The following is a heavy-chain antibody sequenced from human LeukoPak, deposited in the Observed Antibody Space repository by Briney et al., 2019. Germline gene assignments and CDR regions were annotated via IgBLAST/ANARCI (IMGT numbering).Heavy chain of an antibody. D-gene: IGHD4-17*01. CDR1: GYTFTSYG. V-gene: IGHV1-18*01. J-gene: IGHJ4*02. Sequence: ASLKVSCKASGYTFTSYGISWVRQAPGQGLEWMGWISAYNGNTNYAQKLQGRVTMTIDTSTSTAYMELRSLRSDDTAVYYCARDTRDYGDLLFDYWGQGTLVTVSS. CDR3: ARDTRDYGDLLFDY. CDR2: ISAYNGNT.